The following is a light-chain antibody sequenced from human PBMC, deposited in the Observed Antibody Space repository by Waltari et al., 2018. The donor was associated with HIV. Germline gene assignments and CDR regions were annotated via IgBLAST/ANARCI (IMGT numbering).Light chain of an antibody. J-gene: IGLJ3*02. V-gene: IGLV7-43*01. Sequence: QTVVTQEPSLTASPGGTVTLTCASNTGAVPSDFYLNWVQLSPGQPPTTLISDTKNKHSVTPDRFSGFLFGGKAALTVSGVKPEDEAEYYGLLFFGGLWVFGGGTKLTVL. CDR1: TGAVPSDFY. CDR3: LLFFGGLWV. CDR2: DTK.